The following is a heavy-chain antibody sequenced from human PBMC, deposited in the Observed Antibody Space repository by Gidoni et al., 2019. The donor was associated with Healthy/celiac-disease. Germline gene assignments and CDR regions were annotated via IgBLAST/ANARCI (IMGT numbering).Heavy chain of an antibody. Sequence: QAQLQESGPGLVKPSETLSLTCTGSGGPISSYYWSWVRQHAGKGLEWIGRIYNSGSTSYKPSLKSRVTMSVDTSKNQFSLKLSSVTAADTAVYYCAGTGYSSSWPVDYWGQGTLVTVSS. J-gene: IGHJ4*02. CDR1: GGPISSYY. D-gene: IGHD6-13*01. CDR2: IYNSGST. CDR3: AGTGYSSSWPVDY. V-gene: IGHV4-4*07.